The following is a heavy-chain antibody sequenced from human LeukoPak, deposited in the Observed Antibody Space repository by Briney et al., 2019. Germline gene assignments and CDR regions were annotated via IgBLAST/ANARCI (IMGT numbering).Heavy chain of an antibody. CDR1: GGSVSSGSYY. Sequence: PSETLSLTCTVSGGSVSSGSYYWSWIRQPPGKGLEWIGEINHSGSTNYNPSLKSRVTISVDTSKNQFSLKLSSVTAADTAVYYCARGRVYAMDYWGQGTLVTVSS. D-gene: IGHD2-8*01. V-gene: IGHV4-39*07. CDR2: INHSGST. CDR3: ARGRVYAMDY. J-gene: IGHJ4*02.